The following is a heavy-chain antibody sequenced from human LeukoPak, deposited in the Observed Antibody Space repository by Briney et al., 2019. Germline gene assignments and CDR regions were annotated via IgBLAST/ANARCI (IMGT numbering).Heavy chain of an antibody. Sequence: PGGSLRLSCAASGFTFSTYVMHWVRQAPGKGLEWVAVVWYDGSNKYYADSVKGRFTISRDNSKNTLYLQMNSLRAEDTAVYYCAKKVPANWGSYFDYWGQGTLVTVSS. CDR1: GFTFSTYV. CDR3: AKKVPANWGSYFDY. V-gene: IGHV3-33*06. CDR2: VWYDGSNK. J-gene: IGHJ4*02. D-gene: IGHD7-27*01.